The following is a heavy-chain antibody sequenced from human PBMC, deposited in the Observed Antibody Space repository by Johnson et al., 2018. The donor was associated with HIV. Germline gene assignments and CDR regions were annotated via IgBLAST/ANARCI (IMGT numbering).Heavy chain of an antibody. Sequence: HVQLVESGGGLVKPGGSLRLSCAASGFSFSDYYMTWIRQAPGKGLEWVSYISSSGGTKYYADSLKGRFTISRDNSKNTLHLQMKSLRDEDTALYYCARDVGLWFGELRSGEAFDIWGQGTMVTVSS. CDR2: ISSSGGTK. CDR3: ARDVGLWFGELRSGEAFDI. J-gene: IGHJ3*02. D-gene: IGHD3-10*01. V-gene: IGHV3-11*01. CDR1: GFSFSDYY.